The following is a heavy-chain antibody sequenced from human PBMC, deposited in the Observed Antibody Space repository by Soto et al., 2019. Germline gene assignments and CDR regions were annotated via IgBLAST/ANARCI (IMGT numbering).Heavy chain of an antibody. CDR2: ISAYNGNT. CDR1: GYTFTSYA. J-gene: IGHJ4*02. Sequence: QVQLVQSGAEVKKPGASVKVSCKASGYTFTSYAISWVRQAPGQGLEWRGWISAYNGNTNCAPKLQGRGTMTTDTTTHTASSGLRGLGSDGADGSFCARGAPPEGYWGQGTMVTVSS. CDR3: ARGAPPEGY. V-gene: IGHV1-18*01.